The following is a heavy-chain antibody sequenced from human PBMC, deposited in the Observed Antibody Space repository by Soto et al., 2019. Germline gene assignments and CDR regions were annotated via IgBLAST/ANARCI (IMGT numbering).Heavy chain of an antibody. D-gene: IGHD3-3*01. Sequence: QVPLVQSGAEVKKPGSSVKVSCKASGGTFNRYAISWVRQAPGQGLEWMGGIIPIFGIGNDAQRFQGRVTITADESTGTAYMELSSLRSEDTGVYYCARSAITLFGVVSIPPHYYSEMDVWGQGTTVTVSS. CDR2: IIPIFGIG. V-gene: IGHV1-69*01. CDR1: GGTFNRYA. CDR3: ARSAITLFGVVSIPPHYYSEMDV. J-gene: IGHJ6*02.